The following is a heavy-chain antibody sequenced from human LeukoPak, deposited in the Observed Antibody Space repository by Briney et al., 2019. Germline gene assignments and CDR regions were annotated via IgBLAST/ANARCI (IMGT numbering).Heavy chain of an antibody. J-gene: IGHJ4*02. CDR3: AREIRTPTYYYDSSGNNLFDY. CDR2: ISYDGSNK. Sequence: PGRSLRLSCAASGVTFSSYAMHWVRQAPGKGLEWVAVISYDGSNKYYADSVKGRFTIFRENSKNQLYLQMNSLRVEDTAVYYCAREIRTPTYYYDSSGNNLFDYWGQGTLVTVSS. D-gene: IGHD3-22*01. CDR1: GVTFSSYA. V-gene: IGHV3-30-3*01.